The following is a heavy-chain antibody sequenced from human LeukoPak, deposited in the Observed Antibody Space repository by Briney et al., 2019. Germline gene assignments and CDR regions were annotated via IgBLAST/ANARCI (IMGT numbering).Heavy chain of an antibody. J-gene: IGHJ3*02. V-gene: IGHV3-72*01. Sequence: PGGSLRLSCAASGFTFSDHYIDWVRQASGKGLEWGGRTRNIANSYTTEYAASVKGRFTIQIDDSKNSLYLQMNSLKTEDTAVYYCATPFDSSGRRAFDIWGQGTMVTVSS. CDR3: ATPFDSSGRRAFDI. CDR2: TRNIANSYTT. D-gene: IGHD3-22*01. CDR1: GFTFSDHY.